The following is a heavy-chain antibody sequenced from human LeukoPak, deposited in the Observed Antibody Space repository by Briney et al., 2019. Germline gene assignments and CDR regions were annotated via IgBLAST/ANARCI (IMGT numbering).Heavy chain of an antibody. Sequence: GGSLRLSCAASGFTFSSYGMHWVRQAPGKGLEWVAVIWYDGSNKYYADSVKGRFTISRDNSKNTLYLQMNSLRAEDTAVYYCARGAAAGTEFDYWGQGTLVTVSS. CDR3: ARGAAAGTEFDY. CDR2: IWYDGSNK. J-gene: IGHJ4*02. CDR1: GFTFSSYG. V-gene: IGHV3-33*01. D-gene: IGHD6-13*01.